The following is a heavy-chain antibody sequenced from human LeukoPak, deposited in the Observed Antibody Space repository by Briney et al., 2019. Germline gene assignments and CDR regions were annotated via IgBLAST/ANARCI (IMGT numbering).Heavy chain of an antibody. Sequence: GALRLSFAASGFPFSSYSMNWGRPGPGKGREWGSSISSSSRYIYYADSVKGRFTISRDNAKNSLYLQMNSLRAEDTAVYYCARVTPCSSTSCYTPLYYMDVWGKGTTVTVSS. CDR1: GFPFSSYS. V-gene: IGHV3-21*01. CDR2: ISSSSRYI. CDR3: ARVTPCSSTSCYTPLYYMDV. J-gene: IGHJ6*03. D-gene: IGHD2-2*02.